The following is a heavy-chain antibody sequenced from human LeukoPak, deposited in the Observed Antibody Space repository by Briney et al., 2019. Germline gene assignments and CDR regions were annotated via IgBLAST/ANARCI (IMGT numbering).Heavy chain of an antibody. Sequence: PGGSLRLSCAASGFTFSRYAMTWVRQAPGKGLEWVSVISGSGGTTDYADSVKGRFTISRDSSKNTLYLQMKRLRAEDTAVYYCAKELERTLLEYWGQGTLVTVSS. D-gene: IGHD1-1*01. CDR2: ISGSGGTT. CDR3: AKELERTLLEY. V-gene: IGHV3-23*01. CDR1: GFTFSRYA. J-gene: IGHJ4*02.